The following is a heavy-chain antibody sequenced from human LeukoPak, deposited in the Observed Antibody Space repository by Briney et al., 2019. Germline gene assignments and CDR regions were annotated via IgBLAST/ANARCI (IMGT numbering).Heavy chain of an antibody. CDR1: GYTFTSYD. CDR3: ARDTQIFPGPQEPGIDY. J-gene: IGHJ4*02. CDR2: MNPNSGNT. Sequence: ASVKVSCKASGYTFTSYDINWVRQATGQGLEWMGWMNPNSGNTGYAQKLQGRVTMTTDTSTSTAYMELRSLRSDDTAVYYCARDTQIFPGPQEPGIDYWGQGTLVTVSS. V-gene: IGHV1-8*01. D-gene: IGHD3-3*01.